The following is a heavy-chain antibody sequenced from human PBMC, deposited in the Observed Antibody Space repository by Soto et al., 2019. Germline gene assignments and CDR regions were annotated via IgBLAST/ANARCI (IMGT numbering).Heavy chain of an antibody. J-gene: IGHJ3*02. D-gene: IGHD3-22*01. V-gene: IGHV1-2*02. CDR1: GYTFSDYY. CDR2: ISPKSGGT. CDR3: TRNAFYYNSSGYHDGFDI. Sequence: QVQLVQSGAEVQKPGASVKVSCKASGYTFSDYYVHWVRQAPGQGLEWMGWISPKSGGTNYAQKFPGRVTMTRDTSIFPAYMELSRLRSDDTAVYYCTRNAFYYNSSGYHDGFDIWGQGTLVTVSS.